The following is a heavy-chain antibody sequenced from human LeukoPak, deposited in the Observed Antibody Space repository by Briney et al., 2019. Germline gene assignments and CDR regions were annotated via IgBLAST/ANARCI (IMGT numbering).Heavy chain of an antibody. J-gene: IGHJ4*02. CDR1: GFTFGDYA. D-gene: IGHD3-22*01. V-gene: IGHV3-49*03. CDR2: IRSKAYGGTT. CDR3: TRALYYYDSSGYLDDY. Sequence: PGRSLRLSCTASGFTFGDYAMSWFRQAPGKGLEWVGFIRSKAYGGTTEYAASVKGRFTISGDDSKSIAYLQMNSLKTEDTAVYYCTRALYYYDSSGYLDDYWGQGTLVTVSS.